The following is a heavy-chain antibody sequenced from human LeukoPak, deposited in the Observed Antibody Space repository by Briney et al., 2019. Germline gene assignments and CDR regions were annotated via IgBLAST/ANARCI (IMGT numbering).Heavy chain of an antibody. Sequence: GGSLRLSCAASGFTFSSYTMSWVRQAPGKGLEWVSAISGSGGSTYYADSVKGRFTISRDNSKNTLYLQMNSLRAEDTAVYYCAKDREIQLWFGWFDYWGQGTLVTVSS. CDR2: ISGSGGST. CDR3: AKDREIQLWFGWFDY. J-gene: IGHJ4*02. D-gene: IGHD5-18*01. V-gene: IGHV3-23*01. CDR1: GFTFSSYT.